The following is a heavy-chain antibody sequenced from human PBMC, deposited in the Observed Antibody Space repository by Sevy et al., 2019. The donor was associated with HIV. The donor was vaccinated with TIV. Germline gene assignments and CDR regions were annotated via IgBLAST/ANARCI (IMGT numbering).Heavy chain of an antibody. J-gene: IGHJ4*02. D-gene: IGHD3-22*01. Sequence: GGCLRLSCAASGFSFSHYWMHWVRQAPGKGLEWVANIKQDESEKYYVASVKGRFIISRDNAKNSVYLQMNSLIPEDTAIYYCARGNSGSFDYWGQGTLVTVSS. V-gene: IGHV3-7*04. CDR3: ARGNSGSFDY. CDR2: IKQDESEK. CDR1: GFSFSHYW.